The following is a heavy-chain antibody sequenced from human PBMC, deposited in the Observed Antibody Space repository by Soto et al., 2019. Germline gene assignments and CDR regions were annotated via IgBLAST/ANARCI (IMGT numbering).Heavy chain of an antibody. CDR2: INHSGST. CDR1: GGSFSGYY. J-gene: IGHJ6*02. Sequence: SETLSLTCAVYGGSFSGYYWSWIRQPPGKGLEWIGEINHSGSTNYNPSLKSRVTISVDTSKNQFSMKLSSVTAADTAVYYCARGLPYCSSTSCNRDYYYYYGMDVWGQGTTVT. V-gene: IGHV4-34*01. CDR3: ARGLPYCSSTSCNRDYYYYYGMDV. D-gene: IGHD2-2*01.